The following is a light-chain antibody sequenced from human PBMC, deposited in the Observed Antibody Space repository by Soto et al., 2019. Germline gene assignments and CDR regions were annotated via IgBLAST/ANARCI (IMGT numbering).Light chain of an antibody. V-gene: IGLV1-40*01. Sequence: QSVLTQPPSVSGAPGQKVTISCTGSTSNIGTHWPVHWFQQLPGTAPKLLIYDNTNRPSGVPDRFSGSKSGTSASLAITGLQADDEADYYCQSYDNSLSAWVFGGGTKLTVL. CDR2: DNT. CDR1: TSNIGTHWP. J-gene: IGLJ3*02. CDR3: QSYDNSLSAWV.